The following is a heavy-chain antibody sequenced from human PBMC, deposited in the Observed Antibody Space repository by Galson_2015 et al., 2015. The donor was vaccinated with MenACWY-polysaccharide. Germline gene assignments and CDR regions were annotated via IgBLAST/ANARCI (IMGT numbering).Heavy chain of an antibody. CDR3: ARAPLDSSGYTRGSVFDL. Sequence: SLRLSCAASGFTFSSFWMSWVRQAPGKGLEWVAIIKQDGSEKYYVDSVKGRFSISRDNAKNSLYLQMNSLRSEDTAVYYCARAPLDSSGYTRGSVFDLWGRGTLVTVSS. D-gene: IGHD3-22*01. V-gene: IGHV3-7*01. J-gene: IGHJ2*01. CDR2: IKQDGSEK. CDR1: GFTFSSFW.